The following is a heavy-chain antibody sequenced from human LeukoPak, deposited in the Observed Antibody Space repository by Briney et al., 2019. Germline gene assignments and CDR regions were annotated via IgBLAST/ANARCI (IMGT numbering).Heavy chain of an antibody. Sequence: ASVKVSCTASGYTFTSHDINWVRQATGQGLEWMGWMNPNSGNTGYAQKFQGRLTMTRDTSINTAYMELHSLRSEDTAVYYCARGYSPTLRTTGNDFWGQGTLVTVSS. CDR3: ARGYSPTLRTTGNDF. J-gene: IGHJ4*02. V-gene: IGHV1-8*01. D-gene: IGHD1-1*01. CDR1: GYTFTSHD. CDR2: MNPNSGNT.